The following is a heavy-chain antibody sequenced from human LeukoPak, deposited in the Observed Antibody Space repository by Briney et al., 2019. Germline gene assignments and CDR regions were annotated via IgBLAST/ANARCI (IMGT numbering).Heavy chain of an antibody. V-gene: IGHV1-18*01. D-gene: IGHD6-6*01. CDR3: ARDLIAVRPGWFDP. J-gene: IGHJ5*02. CDR2: ISAYNGNT. Sequence: GASVKVSCKASGYTFTTYGISWVRLAPGQGLEWMGWISAYNGNTNYAQQFQGRVTMTTDTSMSTAYMELRSLRSDDTAVYYCARDLIAVRPGWFDPWDQGSLVTVSS. CDR1: GYTFTTYG.